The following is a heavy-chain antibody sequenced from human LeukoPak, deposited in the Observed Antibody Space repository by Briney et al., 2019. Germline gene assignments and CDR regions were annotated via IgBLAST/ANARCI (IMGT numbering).Heavy chain of an antibody. CDR2: TIPIFGIA. V-gene: IGHV1-69*04. J-gene: IGHJ4*02. Sequence: SVKVSCKASGGTFSSYAISWVRQAPGQGLEWMRRTIPIFGIANYAQKFQGRVTITADKSTSTAYMELSSLRSEDTAVYYCARGGGIAAAGTDYFDYWGQGTLVTVSS. CDR1: GGTFSSYA. CDR3: ARGGGIAAAGTDYFDY. D-gene: IGHD6-13*01.